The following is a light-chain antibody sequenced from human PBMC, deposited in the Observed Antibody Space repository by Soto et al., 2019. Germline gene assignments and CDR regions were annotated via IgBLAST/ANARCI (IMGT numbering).Light chain of an antibody. CDR1: QGITSY. J-gene: IGKJ4*01. CDR3: QQPTSSPST. V-gene: IGKV1-9*01. Sequence: DSFSISCRASQGITSYLAWYQQKPGKAPNLLIYGASTLQSGVPSRFSGSGSGTDFTLTISSLQAEDFATYYCQQPTSSPSTFGGGTKVDIK. CDR2: GAS.